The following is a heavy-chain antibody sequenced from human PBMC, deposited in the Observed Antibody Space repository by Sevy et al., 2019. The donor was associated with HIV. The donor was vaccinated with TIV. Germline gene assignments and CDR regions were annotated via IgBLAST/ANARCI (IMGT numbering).Heavy chain of an antibody. CDR2: ISGSGGSS. CDR1: GFPFSSYA. CDR3: AKAHDYSNYWFDP. J-gene: IGHJ5*02. Sequence: GGSLRLSCAASGFPFSSYAMSWVRQAPGKGLEWVSIISGSGGSSYYADSVKGRFPISRDNSKKTLNLQMNNLRADDTAVDYCAKAHDYSNYWFDPWGQGTLVTVSS. D-gene: IGHD4-4*01. V-gene: IGHV3-23*01.